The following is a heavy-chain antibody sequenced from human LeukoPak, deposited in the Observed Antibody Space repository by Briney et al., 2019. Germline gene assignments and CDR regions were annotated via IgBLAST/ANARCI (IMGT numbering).Heavy chain of an antibody. CDR2: IYPCDSST. J-gene: IGHJ4*02. V-gene: IGHV5-51*01. Sequence: GESLKISFKGSGYRFTSYWIGWVRQMPGKGVEWMGIIYPCDSSTRYSPSFQAQVTISADKSISTAYLQWSSLKASDTAMYYCARHVYSGWYHAVGYWGQGTLVTVSS. D-gene: IGHD6-19*01. CDR3: ARHVYSGWYHAVGY. CDR1: GYRFTSYW.